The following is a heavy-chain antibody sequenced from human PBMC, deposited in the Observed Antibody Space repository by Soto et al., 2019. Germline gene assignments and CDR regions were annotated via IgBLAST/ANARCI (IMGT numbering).Heavy chain of an antibody. J-gene: IGHJ6*02. V-gene: IGHV3-30*03. D-gene: IGHD2-2*01. CDR2: LSYDGSNK. CDR3: ARVVPAAMYYYYGMDV. Sequence: ESGGGVVQPGRSLRLSCAASGFTFGTYAMHWVRQAPGKGLEWVAVLSYDGSNKYYADSVKGRFTISRDNSKNTLYLQMNSLRAEDTAVYYCARVVPAAMYYYYGMDVWGQGTTVTVSS. CDR1: GFTFGTYA.